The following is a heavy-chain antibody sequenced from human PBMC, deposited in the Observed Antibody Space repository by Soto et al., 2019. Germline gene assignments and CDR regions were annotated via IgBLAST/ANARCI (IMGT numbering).Heavy chain of an antibody. Sequence: EVQLVESGGGLVKPGGSLRLSCAASGFTFSSYSMNWVRQAPGKGLEWVSSISSSSSYIYYADSVKGRFTRSRDNAKNSLYLQMNSLRAEDTAVYYCARDHQYSSSWYGSFDAFDIWGQGTMVTVSS. J-gene: IGHJ3*02. CDR3: ARDHQYSSSWYGSFDAFDI. V-gene: IGHV3-21*01. D-gene: IGHD6-13*01. CDR2: ISSSSSYI. CDR1: GFTFSSYS.